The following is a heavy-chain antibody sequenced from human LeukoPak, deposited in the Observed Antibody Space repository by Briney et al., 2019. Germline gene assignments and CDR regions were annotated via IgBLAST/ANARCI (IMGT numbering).Heavy chain of an antibody. CDR2: IYTSGST. V-gene: IGHV4-61*02. D-gene: IGHD3-22*01. J-gene: IGHJ4*02. CDR1: GGSISSDSYY. Sequence: SQTLSLTCTVSGGSISSDSYYWSWIRQPAGKGLEWIGRIYTSGSTNYNPSLKSRVTISVDTSKNQFSLKLSSVTAADTAVYYCARHNSGYYSFWGQGTLVTVSS. CDR3: ARHNSGYYSF.